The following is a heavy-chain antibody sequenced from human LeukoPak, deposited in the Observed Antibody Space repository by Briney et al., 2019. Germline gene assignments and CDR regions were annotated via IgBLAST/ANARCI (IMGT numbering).Heavy chain of an antibody. CDR2: INHSGST. Sequence: SETLSLTCAVYGGSFSGYYWSWIRQPPGKGLEWIGEINHSGSTNYNPSLKSRVTISVDTSKNQFSLELSSVTAADTAVYYCARRTGTTVWDDAFDIWGQGTMVTVSS. J-gene: IGHJ3*02. CDR3: ARRTGTTVWDDAFDI. CDR1: GGSFSGYY. D-gene: IGHD1-7*01. V-gene: IGHV4-34*01.